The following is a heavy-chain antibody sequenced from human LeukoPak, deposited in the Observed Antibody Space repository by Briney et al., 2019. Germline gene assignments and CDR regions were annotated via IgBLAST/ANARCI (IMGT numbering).Heavy chain of an antibody. V-gene: IGHV3-21*01. CDR2: ISSSSSYI. CDR3: ARDPRITGTTYYFDY. D-gene: IGHD1-20*01. Sequence: GGSLRLSCAASGFTFSSYSMNWVRQAPGKGLEWVSSISSSSSYIYYADSVKGRFTISRDNAKNSLYLQMNSLRAEDTAVYYCARDPRITGTTYYFDYRGQGTLVTVP. CDR1: GFTFSSYS. J-gene: IGHJ4*02.